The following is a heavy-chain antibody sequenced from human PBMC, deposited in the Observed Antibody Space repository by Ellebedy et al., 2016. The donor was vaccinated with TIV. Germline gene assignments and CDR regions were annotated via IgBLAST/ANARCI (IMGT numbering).Heavy chain of an antibody. CDR3: ARVSGSGVCYNCWFDP. CDR1: GFTFSSFS. J-gene: IGHJ5*02. D-gene: IGHD2-8*02. CDR2: ISSSSSPI. V-gene: IGHV3-48*01. Sequence: GESLKISCAASGFTFSSFSMNWVRQAPGKGLEWVSYISSSSSPIYYADSVKGRFTISRDNAKNSLYLQMNSLRAEDTAVYYCARVSGSGVCYNCWFDPWGQGTLVTVSS.